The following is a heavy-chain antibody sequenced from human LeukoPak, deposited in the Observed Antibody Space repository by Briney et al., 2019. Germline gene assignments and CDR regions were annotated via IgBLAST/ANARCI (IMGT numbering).Heavy chain of an antibody. J-gene: IGHJ4*02. D-gene: IGHD5-12*01. CDR3: ARAEVDIVTYFDY. V-gene: IGHV4-61*08. Sequence: SQTLSLTCTVSGGSISSGGYYWSWIRQPPGKGLEWIGYIYYSGSTNYNPSLKSRVTISVDTSKNQLSLKLSSVTAADTAVYYCARAEVDIVTYFDYWGQGTLVTVSS. CDR2: IYYSGST. CDR1: GGSISSGGYY.